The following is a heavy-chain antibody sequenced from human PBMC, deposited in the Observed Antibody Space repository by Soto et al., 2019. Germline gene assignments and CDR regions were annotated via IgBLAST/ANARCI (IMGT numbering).Heavy chain of an antibody. CDR1: GDSISSYF. CDR2: IYHTGTS. Sequence: QVQLQESGPGLVKPSETLSLTCTVSGDSISSYFWSWIRQPPGKGLELIGFIYHTGTSNYNPSLKRRVTMSVDTSKNQFSLNLSSVTAADTAVYYCARRQGITTPYFDYWGQGTLVTVSS. V-gene: IGHV4-59*08. D-gene: IGHD4-4*01. CDR3: ARRQGITTPYFDY. J-gene: IGHJ4*02.